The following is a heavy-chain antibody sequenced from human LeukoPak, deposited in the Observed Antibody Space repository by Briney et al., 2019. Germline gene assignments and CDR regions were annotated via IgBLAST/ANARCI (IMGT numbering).Heavy chain of an antibody. CDR2: IYYSGST. CDR1: GGPISSYY. V-gene: IGHV4-59*01. D-gene: IGHD6-13*01. Sequence: SETLSLTCTVSGGPISSYYWSWIRQPPGKGLEWIGYIYYSGSTNYNPSLKSRVTISVDTSKHQFSLKLSSVTAADTAVYYCARGGVIAAAGTYYYYYYMDVWGKGTTVTISS. J-gene: IGHJ6*03. CDR3: ARGGVIAAAGTYYYYYYMDV.